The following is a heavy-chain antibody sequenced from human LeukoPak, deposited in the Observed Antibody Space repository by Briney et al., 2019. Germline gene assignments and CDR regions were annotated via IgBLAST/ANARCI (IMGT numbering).Heavy chain of an antibody. V-gene: IGHV3-73*01. CDR1: GFTFSGSA. CDR2: IRSKANSYAT. Sequence: GRSLRLSCAASGFTFSGSAMHWVRQAPGKGLEWVGRIRSKANSYATAYGASVKGRFTISRDDSKNTAYLQMDSLQTEDTAVYYCTGANLDYYGMDVWGQGTTVTVSS. J-gene: IGHJ6*02. CDR3: TGANLDYYGMDV. D-gene: IGHD4/OR15-4a*01.